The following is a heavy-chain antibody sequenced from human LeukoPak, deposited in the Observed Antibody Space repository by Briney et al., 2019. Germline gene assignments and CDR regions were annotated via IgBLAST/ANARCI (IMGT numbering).Heavy chain of an antibody. CDR2: ISGSGGST. V-gene: IGHV3-23*01. CDR1: GFTFSSYA. J-gene: IGHJ4*02. CDR3: ASQTSYYYDSSGYQFDY. Sequence: GGSLRLSCAASGFTFSSYAMSWVRQAPGKGLEWVSAISGSGGSTYYADSVKGQFTISRDNSKNTLYLQMNSLRAEDTAVYYCASQTSYYYDSSGYQFDYWGQGTLVTVSS. D-gene: IGHD3-22*01.